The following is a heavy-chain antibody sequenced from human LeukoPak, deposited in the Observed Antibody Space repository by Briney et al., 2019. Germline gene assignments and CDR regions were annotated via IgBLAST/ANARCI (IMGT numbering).Heavy chain of an antibody. Sequence: PSETLSLTCTVSGGSISSYYWSWIRQPPGKGLEWIGYIYYSGSTNYNPSLKSRVTISVDTSKNQFSLKLSSVTAADTAVYYCARLKWELGAFDIWGQGTMVTVSS. D-gene: IGHD1-26*01. CDR3: ARLKWELGAFDI. V-gene: IGHV4-59*12. CDR1: GGSISSYY. J-gene: IGHJ3*02. CDR2: IYYSGST.